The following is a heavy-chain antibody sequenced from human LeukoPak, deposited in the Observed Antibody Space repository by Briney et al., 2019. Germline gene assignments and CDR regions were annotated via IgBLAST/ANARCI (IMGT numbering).Heavy chain of an antibody. CDR2: IYQSGKT. Sequence: GSLRLSCAASGFTFSTYSMNWVRQAPGKGLEWMGIIYQSGKTYCNPSLESRVTISVDTSKNQFSLKMNSMTAADTAMYYCARGLPGGQLSRYDYWGQGTLVTVSS. CDR3: ARGLPGGQLSRYDY. D-gene: IGHD6-13*01. V-gene: IGHV4-38-2*01. J-gene: IGHJ4*02. CDR1: GFTFSTYS.